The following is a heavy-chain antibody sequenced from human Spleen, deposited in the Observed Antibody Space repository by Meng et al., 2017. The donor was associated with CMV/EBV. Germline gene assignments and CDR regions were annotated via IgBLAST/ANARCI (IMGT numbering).Heavy chain of an antibody. Sequence: GESLKISCAASGFTFSSYGMHWVRQAPGKGLEGVAFIRYDGSNKYYADSVKGRFTISRDNSKNTLYLQMNSLRAEDTAVYYCAKDYRDGYNNYWYYFDYWGQGTLVTVSS. CDR2: IRYDGSNK. CDR3: AKDYRDGYNNYWYYFDY. V-gene: IGHV3-30*02. D-gene: IGHD5-24*01. J-gene: IGHJ4*02. CDR1: GFTFSSYG.